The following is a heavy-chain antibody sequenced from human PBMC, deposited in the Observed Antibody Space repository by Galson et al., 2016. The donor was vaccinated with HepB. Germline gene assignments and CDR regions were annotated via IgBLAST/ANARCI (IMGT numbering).Heavy chain of an antibody. D-gene: IGHD2-21*01. V-gene: IGHV1-18*01. CDR1: GYSFTNYG. CDR2: ISAINGNT. CDR3: ARGDWGPSGYSGMDV. J-gene: IGHJ6*02. Sequence: SVKVSCKASGYSFTNYGITWVRQAPGQGLEWMGWISAINGNTNYAQKLQGRVTITTDTSTTTAYMELRSLRSDDTAMYYCARGDWGPSGYSGMDVWGQGTTVTVSS.